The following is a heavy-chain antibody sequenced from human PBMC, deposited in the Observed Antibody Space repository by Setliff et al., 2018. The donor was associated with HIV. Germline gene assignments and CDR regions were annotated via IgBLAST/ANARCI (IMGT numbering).Heavy chain of an antibody. CDR2: IYNGGAS. J-gene: IGHJ5*02. D-gene: IGHD3-3*01. V-gene: IGHV4-39*07. CDR3: AREAPSEPTRYYNFWSGYPDWFDP. Sequence: SETLSLTCTVSGGSISSGSYYWGWIRQPPGKGLEWIGTIYNGGASHYNPSLKSRVIIFLDTSKNQFSLELTSVTAADTAVYYCAREAPSEPTRYYNFWSGYPDWFDPWGQGTLVTVSS. CDR1: GGSISSGSYY.